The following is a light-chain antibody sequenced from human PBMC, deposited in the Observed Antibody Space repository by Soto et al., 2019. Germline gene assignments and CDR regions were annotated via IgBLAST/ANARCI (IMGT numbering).Light chain of an antibody. Sequence: QLVLTQPPSASGTPGQRVTISCSGSSSNIGSNFVNWYQQLPGTAPKLLVYNNNQRPSGVPDRFSGSKSGTSASLAISGLQSEDEADYHCATWDDSLNGLVFGGGTKVTVL. V-gene: IGLV1-44*01. J-gene: IGLJ3*02. CDR3: ATWDDSLNGLV. CDR1: SSNIGSNF. CDR2: NNN.